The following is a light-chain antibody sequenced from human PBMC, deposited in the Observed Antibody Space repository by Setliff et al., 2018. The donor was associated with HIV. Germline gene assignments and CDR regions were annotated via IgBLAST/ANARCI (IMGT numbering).Light chain of an antibody. V-gene: IGLV2-23*02. Sequence: QSALPQPASVSGSPGQSITISCTGSSSDVGGYMSVSWYQQYPGEVPKLMIYDVTKRPSGISNRFSGSKSGSTASLTISGLQAEDEADYYCCSYAGSDTWIFGGGTKVTVL. CDR3: CSYAGSDTWI. CDR1: SSDVGGYMS. CDR2: DVT. J-gene: IGLJ2*01.